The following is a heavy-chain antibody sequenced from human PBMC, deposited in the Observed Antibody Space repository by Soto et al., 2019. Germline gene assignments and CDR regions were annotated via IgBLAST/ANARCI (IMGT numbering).Heavy chain of an antibody. CDR2: INPSGGST. J-gene: IGHJ4*02. V-gene: IGHV1-46*03. D-gene: IGHD2-15*01. CDR1: GYTFTNFG. CDR3: ARGIVWRWLLY. Sequence: ASVKVSCKASGYTFTNFGISWVRQAPGQGLEWMGIINPSGGSTSYAQKFQGRVTMTRDTSTSTVYMELSSLRSEDTAVYYCARGIVWRWLLYRGQGTLVTVSS.